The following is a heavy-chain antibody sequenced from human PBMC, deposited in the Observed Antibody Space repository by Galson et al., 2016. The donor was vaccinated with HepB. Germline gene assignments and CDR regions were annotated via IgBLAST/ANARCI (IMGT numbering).Heavy chain of an antibody. CDR2: ISSSDGTI. Sequence: SLRLSCAASGFRFSAYGMNWVRHTPGKGLEWLSFISSSDGTIPYADSVKGRFTISRDNAINSLFLQMNSLRDEDTAVYYCAREPAYCAGDCYSEGFDYWGRGTQVTVSS. CDR1: GFRFSAYG. V-gene: IGHV3-48*02. CDR3: AREPAYCAGDCYSEGFDY. D-gene: IGHD2-21*02. J-gene: IGHJ4*02.